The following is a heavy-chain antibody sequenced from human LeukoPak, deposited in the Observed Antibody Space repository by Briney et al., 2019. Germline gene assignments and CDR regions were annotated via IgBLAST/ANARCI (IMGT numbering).Heavy chain of an antibody. J-gene: IGHJ4*02. D-gene: IGHD2-15*01. CDR3: ARGYCSGGSCYPDYFDY. CDR1: GFTFSSYW. CDR2: INTDGRST. V-gene: IGHV3-74*01. Sequence: GGSLRLSCAASGFTFSSYWMHWVRQAPGKGLVWVSHINTDGRSTTYADSVKGRFTISRDNARNSLYLQVNSLRAEDTAVYYCARGYCSGGSCYPDYFDYWGQGTLVTVSS.